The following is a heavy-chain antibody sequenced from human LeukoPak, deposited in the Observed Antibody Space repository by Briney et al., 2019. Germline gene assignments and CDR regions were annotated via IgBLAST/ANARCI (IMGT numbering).Heavy chain of an antibody. CDR1: GFTFDDYG. CDR3: AKVPYSSSASKVTDY. D-gene: IGHD6-6*01. CDR2: IRYDGSNK. Sequence: GGSLRLSCAASGFTFDDYGMSWVRQAPGKGLEWVAFIRYDGSNKYYADSVKGRFTISRDNSKNTLYLQMNSLRAEDTAVYYCAKVPYSSSASKVTDYWGQGTLVTVSS. V-gene: IGHV3-30*02. J-gene: IGHJ4*02.